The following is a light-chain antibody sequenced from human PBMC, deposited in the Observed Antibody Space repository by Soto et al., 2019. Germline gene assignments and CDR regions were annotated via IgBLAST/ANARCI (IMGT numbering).Light chain of an antibody. CDR1: QSVSTN. CDR3: QQYQDWPLT. CDR2: GAS. J-gene: IGKJ4*01. V-gene: IGKV3D-15*01. Sequence: EIVMTQSPATLSVSPGEGATLSCRASQSVSTNLAWYQQKPGQAPRLLIDGASSRATGIPARFSGSGSGTEFTLTISSLQSEDFAFYFCQQYQDWPLTFGGGTKVEVK.